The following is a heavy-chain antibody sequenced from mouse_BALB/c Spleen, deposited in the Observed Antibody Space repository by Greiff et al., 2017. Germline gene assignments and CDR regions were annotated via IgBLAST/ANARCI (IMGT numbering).Heavy chain of an antibody. CDR3: TRYGNYFDY. D-gene: IGHD2-1*01. CDR2: IRLKSNNYAT. V-gene: IGHV6-6*02. CDR1: GFTFSNYW. J-gene: IGHJ2*01. Sequence: EVKLMESGGGLVQPGGSMKLSCVASGFTFSNYWMNWVRQSPEKGLEWVAEIRLKSNNYATHYAESVKGRFTISRDDSKSSVYLQMNNLRAEDTGIYYCTRYGNYFDYWGQGTTLTVSS.